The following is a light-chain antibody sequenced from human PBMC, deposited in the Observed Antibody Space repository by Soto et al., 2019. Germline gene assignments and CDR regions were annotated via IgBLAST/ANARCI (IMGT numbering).Light chain of an antibody. CDR3: YSYAGSYTLV. J-gene: IGLJ3*02. CDR1: SSDVGGYNY. V-gene: IGLV2-11*01. Sequence: QPVLTQPRSVSGSPGQSVTISCTGTSSDVGGYNYVSWYQQHPGKAPKLMIYDVSERPSGVPDRFSGSKSGNTASLTISGLQAEDEADYYCYSYAGSYTLVFGGGTKLSVL. CDR2: DVS.